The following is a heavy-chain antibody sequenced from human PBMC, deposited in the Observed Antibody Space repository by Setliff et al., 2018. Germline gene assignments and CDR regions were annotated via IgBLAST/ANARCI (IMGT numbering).Heavy chain of an antibody. CDR1: GGTFSDYY. V-gene: IGHV4-34*01. J-gene: IGHJ4*02. CDR2: INHRGST. CDR3: AKGGTYRYFDY. Sequence: KASETLSLTCAAYGGTFSDYYWTWIRQPPGKGLEWVGEINHRGSTNYNPSLKSRVTISVDTSKDQFSLKVISMTAADTAMYYCAKGGTYRYFDYWGQGTLVTVSS.